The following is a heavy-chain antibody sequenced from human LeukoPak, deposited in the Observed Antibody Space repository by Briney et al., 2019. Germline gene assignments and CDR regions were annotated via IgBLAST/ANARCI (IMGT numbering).Heavy chain of an antibody. CDR2: ISWISGSI. D-gene: IGHD4-11*01. V-gene: IGHV3-9*01. Sequence: GGSLRLSCAASGFTFDDYAMHWVRQAPGKGLEWVSGISWISGSIGYADSVKGRFTISRGNAKNSLYLQMNSLRAEDTALYYCAKLDSSDYDYIAYGMDVWGQGTAVTVSS. J-gene: IGHJ6*02. CDR1: GFTFDDYA. CDR3: AKLDSSDYDYIAYGMDV.